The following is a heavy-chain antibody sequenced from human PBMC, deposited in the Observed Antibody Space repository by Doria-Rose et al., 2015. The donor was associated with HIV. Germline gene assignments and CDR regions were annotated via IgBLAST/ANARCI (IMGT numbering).Heavy chain of an antibody. CDR2: INHSGST. D-gene: IGHD1-1*01. CDR3: ARGLLRGGWNDVDYYYGMDV. J-gene: IGHJ6*02. V-gene: IGHV4-34*01. CDR1: GGSFSGYY. Sequence: QVQLQESGAGLVKPSETLSLTCAVFGGSFSGYYWSWIRQPPGKGLEWIGDINHSGSTNYKTSLTSRVTISLDTSKNLFSLKLSSVTAADTAVYYCARGLLRGGWNDVDYYYGMDVWGQGTTVTVSS.